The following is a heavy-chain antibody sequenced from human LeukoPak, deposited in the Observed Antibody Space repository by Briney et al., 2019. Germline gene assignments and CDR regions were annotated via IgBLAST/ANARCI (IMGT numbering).Heavy chain of an antibody. J-gene: IGHJ4*02. D-gene: IGHD3-9*01. CDR3: AKEYHDILTGYQTTFDY. CDR2: ISGSGAYM. V-gene: IGHV3-23*01. CDR1: GFTFSSYA. Sequence: PGGSLRLSCAASGFTFSSYAMSWVRQAPGKGLEWVSAISGSGAYMYYADSVKGRFTISRDNSKNMVYLQMNSLRAEDTATYYCAKEYHDILTGYQTTFDYWGQGTPVTVSS.